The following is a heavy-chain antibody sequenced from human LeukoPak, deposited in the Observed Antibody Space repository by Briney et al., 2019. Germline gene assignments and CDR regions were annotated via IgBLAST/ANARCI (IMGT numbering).Heavy chain of an antibody. CDR3: ARVMTSLGG. D-gene: IGHD3-16*01. V-gene: IGHV3-72*01. CDR2: SRNKANSYST. Sequence: PGGSLRLSCAVSGFTLSDHFMDWARQAPGKGLEWVGRSRNKANSYSTEYAASVKSRFTISRDDSENSLYLQMDSLKTEDTAVYYCARVMTSLGGWGQGTLVTVSS. CDR1: GFTLSDHF. J-gene: IGHJ4*02.